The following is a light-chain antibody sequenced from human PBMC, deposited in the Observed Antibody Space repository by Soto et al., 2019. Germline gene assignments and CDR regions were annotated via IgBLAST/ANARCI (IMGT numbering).Light chain of an antibody. CDR1: QGISNY. V-gene: IGKV1-9*01. J-gene: IGKJ3*01. CDR2: SAS. Sequence: IQLTQSPSSLSASVGDRVTITCRASQGISNYLAWYQQKPGKAPKLLIYSASTLQRGVSSRFSGSGSGADFTLMISSLQPEGVATYFCQPANIYPFTFGLGTKVEIK. CDR3: QPANIYPFT.